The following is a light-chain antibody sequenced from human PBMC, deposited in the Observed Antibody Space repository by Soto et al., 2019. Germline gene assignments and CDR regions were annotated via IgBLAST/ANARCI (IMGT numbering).Light chain of an antibody. V-gene: IGKV1-5*01. CDR3: QQSRT. CDR1: QSISSW. Sequence: DIQMTQSPSTLSASVGDRVTITCRASQSISSWLAWYQQKPGKAPKLLIYDASSLESGVPSRFSGSGSGTEFTRTISSLQPDDFATYYCQQSRTFGQGTKLEIK. CDR2: DAS. J-gene: IGKJ2*01.